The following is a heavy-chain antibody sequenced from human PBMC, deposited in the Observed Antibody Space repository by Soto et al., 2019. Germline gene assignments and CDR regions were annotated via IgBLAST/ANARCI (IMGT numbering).Heavy chain of an antibody. Sequence: QVQLVESGGGAVQPGRSLRLSCAASGFTFSSYGMHWVRQAPGKGLEWVAVISYDGSNKYYADSVKGRFTISRDNSKNTLYLQMNSLRAEDTAVYYATGCRGYSTKSYYYGMDVWGQGTTVTVSS. D-gene: IGHD6-13*01. V-gene: IGHV3-30*03. CDR1: GFTFSSYG. J-gene: IGHJ6*02. CDR2: ISYDGSNK. CDR3: TGCRGYSTKSYYYGMDV.